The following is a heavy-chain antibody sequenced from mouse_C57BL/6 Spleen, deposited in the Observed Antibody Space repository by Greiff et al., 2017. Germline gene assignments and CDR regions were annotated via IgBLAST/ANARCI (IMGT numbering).Heavy chain of an antibody. CDR3: ARHGELLRFYFDY. Sequence: EVQLQQSGPELVKPGASVKISCKASGYSFTDYNMNWVKQSNGKSLEWIGVINPNYGTTSYNQKFKGKATLTVDQSSSTAYLQLNSRTSEDSAVYECARHGELLRFYFDYGGQGTTLTVSS. CDR1: GYSFTDYN. V-gene: IGHV1-39*01. J-gene: IGHJ2*01. D-gene: IGHD1-1*01. CDR2: INPNYGTT.